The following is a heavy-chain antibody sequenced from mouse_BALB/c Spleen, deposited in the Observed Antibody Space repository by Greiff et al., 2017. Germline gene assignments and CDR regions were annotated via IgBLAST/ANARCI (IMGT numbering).Heavy chain of an antibody. CDR1: GYTFTSYW. CDR2: INPSTGYT. J-gene: IGHJ4*01. CDR3: ARSFYYDYDDYYAMDY. V-gene: IGHV1-7*01. Sequence: QVQLKESGAELAKPGASVKMSCKASGYTFTSYWMHWVKQRPGQGLEWIGYINPSTGYTEYNQKFKDKATLTADKSSSTAYMQLSSLTSEDSAVYYCARSFYYDYDDYYAMDYWGQGTSVTVSS. D-gene: IGHD2-4*01.